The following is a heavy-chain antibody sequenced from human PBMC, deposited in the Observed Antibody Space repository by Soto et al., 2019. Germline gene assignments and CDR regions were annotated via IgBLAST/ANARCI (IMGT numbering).Heavy chain of an antibody. CDR2: ISGSGGST. Sequence: EVQLLESGGGLVQPGGSLRLSCAASGFTFSSYAMSWVRQAPGKGLEWVSAISGSGGSTYYADSVKGRFTISRDNSKNTLYLQMNSLRAEDTAVYYCAKAPSGWDYDSSGSDYWGQGTLVTVSS. CDR3: AKAPSGWDYDSSGSDY. D-gene: IGHD3-22*01. CDR1: GFTFSSYA. J-gene: IGHJ4*02. V-gene: IGHV3-23*01.